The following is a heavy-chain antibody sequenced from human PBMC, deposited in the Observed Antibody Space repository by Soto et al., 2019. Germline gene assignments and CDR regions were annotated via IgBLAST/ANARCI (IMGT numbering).Heavy chain of an antibody. CDR2: ISGSGGST. J-gene: IGHJ6*02. D-gene: IGHD2-2*01. Sequence: EVQLLESGGGLVQPGGSLRLSCAASGFTFSSYAMSWVRQAPGKGLEWVSAISGSGGSTYYADSVKGRFTISRDNSKNTMYLQMNSLRAEDTAVYYCAKPNPMYCSSTSCYGRGYYYYYGMDVWGQGTTVTVSS. CDR1: GFTFSSYA. CDR3: AKPNPMYCSSTSCYGRGYYYYYGMDV. V-gene: IGHV3-23*01.